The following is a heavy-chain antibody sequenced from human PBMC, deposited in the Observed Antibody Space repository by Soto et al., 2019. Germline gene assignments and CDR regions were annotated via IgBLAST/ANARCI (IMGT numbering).Heavy chain of an antibody. CDR3: ARTHYYYHYMDV. Sequence: VQLVESGGGLVKPGGSLRLSCAASGFTFSDYDMSWIRQAPGKGLEWVSCITGSGSTIYYADSVKGRFTISRDNAKNSLFLQMNSLRVEDTAVYYCARTHYYYHYMDVWGKGTTVTVSS. CDR2: ITGSGSTI. V-gene: IGHV3-11*01. J-gene: IGHJ6*03. CDR1: GFTFSDYD.